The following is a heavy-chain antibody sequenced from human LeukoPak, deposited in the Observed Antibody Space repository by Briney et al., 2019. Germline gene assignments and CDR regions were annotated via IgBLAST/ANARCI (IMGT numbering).Heavy chain of an antibody. V-gene: IGHV1-2*02. CDR2: INPNSGGT. Sequence: GASVKVSCKASGYTFTGYYMHWVRQAPGQGLEWMGWINPNSGGTNYAQKFQGRVTMTRDTSISTAYMELSRLRSDDTAVYYCARHMITFGGVIVPADYWGQGTLVTVSS. CDR1: GYTFTGYY. CDR3: ARHMITFGGVIVPADY. D-gene: IGHD3-16*02. J-gene: IGHJ4*02.